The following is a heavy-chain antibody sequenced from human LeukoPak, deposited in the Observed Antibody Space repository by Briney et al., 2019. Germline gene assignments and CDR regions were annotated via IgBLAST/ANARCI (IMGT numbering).Heavy chain of an antibody. CDR3: ASPVVVAAGGSFDY. D-gene: IGHD2-15*01. V-gene: IGHV3-21*01. CDR1: GFTFSSYS. Sequence: GGSLRLSCAASGFTFSSYSMNWVRQAPGKGLEWVSSISSSSSYIYYADSVKGRFTISRDYAKNSLYLQMNSLRAEDTAVYYCASPVVVAAGGSFDYWGQGTLVTVSS. CDR2: ISSSSSYI. J-gene: IGHJ4*02.